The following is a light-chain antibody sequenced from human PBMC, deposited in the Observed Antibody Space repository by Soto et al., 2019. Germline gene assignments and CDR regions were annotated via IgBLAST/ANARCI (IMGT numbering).Light chain of an antibody. Sequence: EIVMTQSPATLSVSPGERATLSCRASHSVSSRLAWYQQKPGQAPRLLIYGASTRATGLPARFSGSGSGTEFTHTISSLQSEDFAVYYCQHYTNWPLTSGGGTKVEIK. J-gene: IGKJ4*01. CDR1: HSVSSR. CDR3: QHYTNWPLT. V-gene: IGKV3-15*01. CDR2: GAS.